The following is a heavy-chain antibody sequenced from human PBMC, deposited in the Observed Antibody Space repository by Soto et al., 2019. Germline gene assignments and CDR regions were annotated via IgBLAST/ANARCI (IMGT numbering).Heavy chain of an antibody. J-gene: IGHJ5*02. CDR1: GGSISSSNW. V-gene: IGHV4-4*02. Sequence: QVQLQESGPGLVKPSETLSLTCAVSGGSISSSNWWTWVRHPPGKGLEWIGEISHSGTTYYNPSLKSRVDISIDRSKNQFSLKLSSVTAADTAVYYCARVRAGCSATSCYLDPWGQGTLLTVSS. CDR3: ARVRAGCSATSCYLDP. CDR2: ISHSGTT. D-gene: IGHD2-2*01.